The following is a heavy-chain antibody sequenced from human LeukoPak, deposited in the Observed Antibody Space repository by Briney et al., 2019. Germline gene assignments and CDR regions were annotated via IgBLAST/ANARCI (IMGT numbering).Heavy chain of an antibody. Sequence: PSETLSLTCTVSGGSISYYYWSWIRQFAGKGLEWIGRIYTSGTTNYNPSLKSRVTMSVDTSKNQFSLKMNSVTAADTAVYYCARGIETVNFDCWGQGTLITVSS. CDR2: IYTSGTT. CDR3: ARGIETVNFDC. CDR1: GGSISYYY. V-gene: IGHV4-4*07. D-gene: IGHD1-1*01. J-gene: IGHJ4*02.